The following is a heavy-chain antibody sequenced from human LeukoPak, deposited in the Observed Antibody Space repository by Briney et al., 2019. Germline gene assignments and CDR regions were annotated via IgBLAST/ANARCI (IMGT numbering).Heavy chain of an antibody. CDR1: GFTFSSYW. CDR2: IKQDGSEK. Sequence: HSGGSLRLSCAASGFTFSSYWMSWVRQAPGKGLEWVANIKQDGSEKYYVDSVKGRFTISRDNAKNSLCLQMNSLRAEDTAVYYCARPRLYWNDVKKGREFYFDYWGQGTLVTVSS. D-gene: IGHD1-1*01. J-gene: IGHJ4*02. CDR3: ARPRLYWNDVKKGREFYFDY. V-gene: IGHV3-7*01.